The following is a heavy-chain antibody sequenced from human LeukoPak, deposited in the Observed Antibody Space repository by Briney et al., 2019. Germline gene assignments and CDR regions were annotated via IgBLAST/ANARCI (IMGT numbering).Heavy chain of an antibody. CDR3: ARRGLYYGSGSYNY. CDR1: GGSISSSNYY. J-gene: IGHJ4*02. Sequence: SETLSLTCTVSGGSISSSNYYWAWIRQPPGKGLEWIGEINHSGSTNYNPSLKSRVTISVDTSKNQFSLKLSSVTAADTAVYYCARRGLYYGSGSYNYWGQGTLVTVSS. V-gene: IGHV4-39*07. CDR2: INHSGST. D-gene: IGHD3-10*01.